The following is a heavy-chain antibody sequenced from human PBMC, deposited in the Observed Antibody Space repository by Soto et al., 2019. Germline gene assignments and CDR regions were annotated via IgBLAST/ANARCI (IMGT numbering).Heavy chain of an antibody. CDR1: GFTFSSYW. V-gene: IGHV3-74*01. CDR3: TRDAYYDFWSGYSGYYCYYLDV. D-gene: IGHD3-3*01. CDR2: INGDGSST. J-gene: IGHJ6*03. Sequence: EVQLVESGGGLVQPGGSLRLSCAASGFTFSSYWMHWVRQAPGKGLVWVSRINGDGSSTSYADSVKGRFTISRDNAKNTLYLQMNSLTAQETAVYYCTRDAYYDFWSGYSGYYCYYLDVWGKGHTVTVAS.